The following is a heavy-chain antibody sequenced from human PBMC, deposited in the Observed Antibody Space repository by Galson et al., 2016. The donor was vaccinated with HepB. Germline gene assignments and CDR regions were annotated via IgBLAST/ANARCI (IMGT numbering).Heavy chain of an antibody. D-gene: IGHD2-2*01. CDR1: GFTFTQHP. CDR2: ISSDGSNQ. Sequence: SLRLSCAASGFTFTQHPMHWVRHAPGKGLEWVALISSDGSNQLYADSVKGRFTISRDNSKDTLYLQMNSLGTEDTAMYYCARSVIELVPTASQNFDLWGHGALVTVSS. V-gene: IGHV3-30-3*01. CDR3: ARSVIELVPTASQNFDL. J-gene: IGHJ4*01.